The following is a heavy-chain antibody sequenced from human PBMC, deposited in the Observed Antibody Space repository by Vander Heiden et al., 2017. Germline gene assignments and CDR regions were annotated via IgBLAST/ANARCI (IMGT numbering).Heavy chain of an antibody. Sequence: QITLKEYGHTLETPTQTLTLTCTFSGFSLSTSGVGVSWFRHPPAKALARFALLSWDDDKRCRPSLKSRRTITKNTSKNQVVLTMTNMDPVDTATYYCAHMENYYDSSGYDYWGQGTLVTVSS. J-gene: IGHJ4*02. CDR3: AHMENYYDSSGYDY. V-gene: IGHV2-5*02. CDR1: GFSLSTSGVG. CDR2: LSWDDDK. D-gene: IGHD3-22*01.